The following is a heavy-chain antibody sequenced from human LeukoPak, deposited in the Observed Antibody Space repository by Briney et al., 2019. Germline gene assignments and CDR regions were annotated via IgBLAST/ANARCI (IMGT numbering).Heavy chain of an antibody. CDR3: VRDDDIYGFDY. D-gene: IGHD3-3*02. J-gene: IGHJ4*02. CDR2: IKKDDTYR. CDR1: GFIFSRHW. Sequence: GGSLRLSCAASGFIFSRHWMHWVRQARGEGLVCVARIKKDDTYRDYADSVKGRFTISRDNAKNTLYLQMNSPRVEDTARYYCVRDDDIYGFDYWGQGTVVTVSS. V-gene: IGHV3-74*01.